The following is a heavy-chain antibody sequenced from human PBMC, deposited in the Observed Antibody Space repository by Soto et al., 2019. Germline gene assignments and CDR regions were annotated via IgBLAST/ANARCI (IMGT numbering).Heavy chain of an antibody. CDR1: GYTFTSYG. Sequence: VASVKVSCKASGYTFTSYGISWVRQAPGQGLEWMGWISAYNGNTNYAQKLQGRVTMTTDTSTSTAYMELRSLRSDDTAVYYCARGIYGGNSLRVWFDPWGQGTLVTVSS. J-gene: IGHJ5*02. CDR2: ISAYNGNT. CDR3: ARGIYGGNSLRVWFDP. D-gene: IGHD4-17*01. V-gene: IGHV1-18*01.